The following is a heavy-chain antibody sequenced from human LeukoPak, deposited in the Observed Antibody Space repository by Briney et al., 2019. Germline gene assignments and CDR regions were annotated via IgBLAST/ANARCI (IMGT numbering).Heavy chain of an antibody. D-gene: IGHD3-9*01. J-gene: IGHJ4*02. Sequence: GGSLRLSCAASGFTFSSYAMSWVRQAPGKGLEWVSAISGSGGSTYYADSMKSRFTISRDNSKNTLYLQINSLRAEDTAVYYCAKWGDYDVLTGYYVSDYWGQGTLVTVSS. V-gene: IGHV3-23*01. CDR1: GFTFSSYA. CDR3: AKWGDYDVLTGYYVSDY. CDR2: ISGSGGST.